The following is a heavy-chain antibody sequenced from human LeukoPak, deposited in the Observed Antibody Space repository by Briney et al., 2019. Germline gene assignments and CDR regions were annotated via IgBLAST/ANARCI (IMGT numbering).Heavy chain of an antibody. D-gene: IGHD3-10*01. CDR2: ISAYNGNT. CDR1: GYTFTSYG. J-gene: IGHJ3*02. Sequence: ASVKVSCKASGYTFTSYGISWVRQAPGQGLEWMGWISAYNGNTNYAQKLQGRVTMTTDTSASTAYMELSSLRSEDTAVYYCARNYGSGSYGAFDIWGQGTMVTVSS. CDR3: ARNYGSGSYGAFDI. V-gene: IGHV1-18*01.